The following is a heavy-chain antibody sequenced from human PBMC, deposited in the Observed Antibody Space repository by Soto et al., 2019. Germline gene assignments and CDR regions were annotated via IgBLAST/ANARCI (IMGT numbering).Heavy chain of an antibody. CDR1: GGSFSGYY. V-gene: IGHV4-34*01. D-gene: IGHD6-19*01. CDR2: VRHSGST. CDR3: ARGGPASYSSGWYFRVRWFDP. J-gene: IGHJ5*02. Sequence: SETLSLTCAVYGGSFSGYYWSWIRQPPGKGLEWIGDVRHSGSTNYNPSLKSRVTISVDPSKDQFSLKLNSVTAADTAVYYCARGGPASYSSGWYFRVRWFDPWGQGTLVTVSS.